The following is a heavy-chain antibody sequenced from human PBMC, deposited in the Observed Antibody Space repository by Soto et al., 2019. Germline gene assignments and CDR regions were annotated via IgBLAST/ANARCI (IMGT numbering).Heavy chain of an antibody. V-gene: IGHV4-31*03. CDR3: ARGGSSWYGLSDYFDY. Sequence: QVQLQESGPGLVKPSQTLSLTCTVSGGSISSGGYYWSWIRQHPGKGLEWIGYIYYSGSTYYNPSLKSRVNISVDTSKNQFSLKLSSVTAADTAVYYCARGGSSWYGLSDYFDYWGQGTLVTVSS. D-gene: IGHD6-13*01. CDR1: GGSISSGGYY. CDR2: IYYSGST. J-gene: IGHJ4*02.